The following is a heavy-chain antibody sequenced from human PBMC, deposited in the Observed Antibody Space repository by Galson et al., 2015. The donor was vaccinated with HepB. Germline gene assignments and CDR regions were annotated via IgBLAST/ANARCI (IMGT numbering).Heavy chain of an antibody. J-gene: IGHJ4*02. CDR2: IRYDGSRE. CDR1: GFTFSSNG. V-gene: IGHV3-30*02. CDR3: ANGLWVSGQGGYFDS. Sequence: SLRLSCAASGFTFSSNGMHWVRQAPGKGLEWVAHIRYDGSREYYADSVKGRFTISRDNSKNTLYLQMNSLGAEDTAVYYCANGLWVSGQGGYFDSWGQGTLVTVSS. D-gene: IGHD6-19*01.